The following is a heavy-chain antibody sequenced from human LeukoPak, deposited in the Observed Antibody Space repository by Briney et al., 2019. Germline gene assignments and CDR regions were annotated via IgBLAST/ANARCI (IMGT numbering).Heavy chain of an antibody. D-gene: IGHD3-3*01. V-gene: IGHV3-30*02. CDR1: GFTFSSYG. CDR2: IRYDGSNK. J-gene: IGHJ3*02. Sequence: PGGSLRLSCAASGFTFSSYGMHWVRQAPGKGLERVAFIRYDGSNKYYADSVKGRFTISRDNSKNTLYLQMNSLRAEDTAVYYCARKTSYDFWSGSEGTFDIWGQGTMVTVSS. CDR3: ARKTSYDFWSGSEGTFDI.